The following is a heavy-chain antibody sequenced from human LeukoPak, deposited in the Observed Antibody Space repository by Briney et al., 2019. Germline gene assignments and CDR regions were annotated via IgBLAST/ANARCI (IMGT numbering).Heavy chain of an antibody. D-gene: IGHD2-2*01. CDR3: ARGQGIFVVVPAATSWFDP. CDR1: GGSISSSSYY. V-gene: IGHV4-39*01. CDR2: IYYSGST. J-gene: IGHJ5*02. Sequence: SETLSLTCTVSGGSISSSSYYWGWIRQPPGKGLEWIGSIYYSGSTYYNPSLKSRVTLSVDTSKNQFSLKLSSVTAADTAVYYCARGQGIFVVVPAATSWFDPWGQGTLVTVSS.